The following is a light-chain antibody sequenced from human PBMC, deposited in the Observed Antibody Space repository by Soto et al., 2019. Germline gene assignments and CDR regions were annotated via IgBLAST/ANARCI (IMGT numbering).Light chain of an antibody. CDR3: QQRSNWPLT. CDR2: DAS. CDR1: ESVSTY. J-gene: IGKJ4*01. Sequence: EIVLTQSPDTLSLSPGERATLSCRASESVSTYLAWYQQKPGQAPRLLMYDASNRVAGVPGRFSGSGSGTDFTLTISSLVPEDFAVYSCQQRSNWPLTFGGGTKVDIK. V-gene: IGKV3-11*01.